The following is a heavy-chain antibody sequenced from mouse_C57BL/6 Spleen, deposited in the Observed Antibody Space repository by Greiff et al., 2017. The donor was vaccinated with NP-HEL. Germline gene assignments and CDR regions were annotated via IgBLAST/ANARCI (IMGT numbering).Heavy chain of an antibody. V-gene: IGHV1-61*01. CDR2: IYPSDSET. CDR1: GYTFTSYW. J-gene: IGHJ2*01. CDR3: ALYDYSFDY. Sequence: QVQLQQPGAELVRPGSSVKLSCKASGYTFTSYWMDWVKQRPGQGLEWIGNIYPSDSETHYNQKFKDKATLTVDKSSSTAYMQLSSLTSEDSAVYYCALYDYSFDYWGQGTTLTVSS. D-gene: IGHD2-3*01.